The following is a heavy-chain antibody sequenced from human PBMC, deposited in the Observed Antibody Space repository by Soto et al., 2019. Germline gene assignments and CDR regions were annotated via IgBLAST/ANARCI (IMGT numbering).Heavy chain of an antibody. D-gene: IGHD6-13*01. CDR1: GFSFNDHW. CDR3: ARGEKRGSNRPRELD. J-gene: IGHJ4*02. Sequence: EVLLVESGGGLVQPGVSLRLSCAAAGFSFNDHWMHWVRQAPGKGPVWVSRINSDGSSTAYADSVKGRFTISRDNAINTLYLQMDSLRTEDTAVYYCARGEKRGSNRPRELDWGQGTLVTVSS. CDR2: INSDGSST. V-gene: IGHV3-74*01.